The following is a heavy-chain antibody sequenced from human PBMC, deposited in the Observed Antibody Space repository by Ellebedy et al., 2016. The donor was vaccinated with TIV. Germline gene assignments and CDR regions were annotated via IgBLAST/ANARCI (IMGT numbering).Heavy chain of an antibody. Sequence: SETLSLXXTVSGGSISSSSYYWGWIRQPPGKGLEWIGSIYYSGSTYYNPSLKSRVTISVDTSKNQFSLKLSSVTAADTAVYYCARIPTYYYDNWGQGTLVTVSS. CDR1: GGSISSSSYY. CDR2: IYYSGST. D-gene: IGHD2-2*01. J-gene: IGHJ4*02. V-gene: IGHV4-39*01. CDR3: ARIPTYYYDN.